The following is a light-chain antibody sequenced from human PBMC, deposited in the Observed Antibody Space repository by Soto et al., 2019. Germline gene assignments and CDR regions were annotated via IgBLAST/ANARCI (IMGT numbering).Light chain of an antibody. V-gene: IGLV1-40*01. CDR1: SSNIGAGYD. CDR3: QSYDSSLSVLYV. CDR2: GNS. Sequence: QSVLTQPPSVSGAPGQRVTISCTGSSSNIGAGYDVQWYQQLPGTAPKLLIYGNSNRPSGVPDRFSGSKSGTSASLAITGLQAEDEADYYCQSYDSSLSVLYVFGTGTKVTVL. J-gene: IGLJ1*01.